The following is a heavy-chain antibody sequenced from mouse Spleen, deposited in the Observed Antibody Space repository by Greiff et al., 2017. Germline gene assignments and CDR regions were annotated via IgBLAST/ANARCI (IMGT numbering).Heavy chain of an antibody. V-gene: IGHV5-6-2*01. Sequence: EVKVVESGGGLVKPGGSLKLSCAASGFTFSSYAMSWVRQTPEKRLEWVAAINSNGGSTYYPDTVKDRFTISRDNAKNTLYLQMSSLRSEDTALYYCARLGGLRRGYAMDYWGQGTSVTVSS. D-gene: IGHD2-4*01. CDR2: INSNGGST. CDR3: ARLGGLRRGYAMDY. J-gene: IGHJ4*01. CDR1: GFTFSSYA.